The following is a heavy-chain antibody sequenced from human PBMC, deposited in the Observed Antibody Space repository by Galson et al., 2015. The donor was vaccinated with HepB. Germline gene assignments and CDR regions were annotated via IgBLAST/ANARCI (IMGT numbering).Heavy chain of an antibody. J-gene: IGHJ4*02. CDR1: GGSVTRTTYY. CDR3: VRHQLGHGYGADD. V-gene: IGHV4-39*01. D-gene: IGHD4/OR15-4a*01. CDR2: MYYSGST. Sequence: TLSLTCSVFGGSVTRTTYYCGWIRQPPGKGLEWIGSMYYSGSTYYNPSLKSRVSISIDTSKNQFSLKVRSVTAADTAVYYCVRHQLGHGYGADDWGQGTLVTVSS.